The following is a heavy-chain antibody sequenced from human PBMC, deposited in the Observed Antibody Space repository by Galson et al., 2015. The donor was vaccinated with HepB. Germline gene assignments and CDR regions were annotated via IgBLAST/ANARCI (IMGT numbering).Heavy chain of an antibody. J-gene: IGHJ4*02. V-gene: IGHV3-49*03. D-gene: IGHD2-8*01. CDR1: GFASGDYA. CDR2: IRSKAYGGTT. CDR3: TLEYADY. Sequence: SLRLSCAASGFASGDYAMSWFRQAPGKGLEWVGFIRSKAYGGTTEYAASVKGRFTISRDDSKSIAYLQMNSLKTEDTAVYYCTLEYADYWGQGTLVTVSS.